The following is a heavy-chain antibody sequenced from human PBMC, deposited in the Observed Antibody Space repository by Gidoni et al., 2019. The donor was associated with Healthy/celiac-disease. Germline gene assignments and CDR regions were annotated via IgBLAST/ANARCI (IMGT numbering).Heavy chain of an antibody. J-gene: IGHJ6*02. Sequence: QVQLVQSGAELKKPGASVKVSCKASGYTFTRYYMHWVRQAPGQGLEWMGWINPNSGGTNYAQKFQGRVTMTRDTSISTAYMELSRLRSDDTAVYYCAKNSGSYPDYYYYYGMDVWGQGTTVTVSS. D-gene: IGHD1-26*01. V-gene: IGHV1-2*02. CDR2: INPNSGGT. CDR1: GYTFTRYY. CDR3: AKNSGSYPDYYYYYGMDV.